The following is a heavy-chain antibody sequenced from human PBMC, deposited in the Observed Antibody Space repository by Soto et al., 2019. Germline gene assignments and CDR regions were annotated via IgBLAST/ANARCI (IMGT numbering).Heavy chain of an antibody. CDR1: GFSFSNAW. Sequence: EVQLVESGGGLVKPGGSLRLSCAASGFSFSNAWMNWVRQAPGKGLEWVGRIKRKIDGEKTDYAAPVKGRFTISRDDSKNTLSLQMNSLKADDTAVYYCARQRALDVWGQGTMVTVSS. V-gene: IGHV3-15*07. CDR3: ARQRALDV. J-gene: IGHJ3*01. CDR2: IKRKIDGEKT.